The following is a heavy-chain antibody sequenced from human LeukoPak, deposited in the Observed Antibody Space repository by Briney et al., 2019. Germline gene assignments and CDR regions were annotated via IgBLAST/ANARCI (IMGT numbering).Heavy chain of an antibody. CDR2: ISWNSGSI. V-gene: IGHV3-9*01. D-gene: IGHD4-17*01. CDR3: AKDNGHGDPHYYYGMDV. CDR1: GFTFDDYA. J-gene: IGHJ6*02. Sequence: GRSLRLSCAASGFTFDDYAMHWVRQAPGKGLEWVSGISWNSGSIGCADSVKGRFTISRDNAKNSLYLQMNSLRAEDTALYYCAKDNGHGDPHYYYGMDVWGQGTTVTVSS.